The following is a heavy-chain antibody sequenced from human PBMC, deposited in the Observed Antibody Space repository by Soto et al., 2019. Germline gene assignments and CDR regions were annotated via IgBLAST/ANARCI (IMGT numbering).Heavy chain of an antibody. J-gene: IGHJ4*02. CDR3: ARGGAGYYFDY. CDR2: IIPIFGTA. CDR1: GGTFSSYA. D-gene: IGHD2-15*01. V-gene: IGHV1-69*05. Sequence: SVKVSCKASGGTFSSYAISWVRQAPGQGLEWMGGIIPIFGTANYAQKFQGRVTITRDTSANTAYMELSGLRSEGTAVYYCARGGAGYYFDYWGQGTLVTVSS.